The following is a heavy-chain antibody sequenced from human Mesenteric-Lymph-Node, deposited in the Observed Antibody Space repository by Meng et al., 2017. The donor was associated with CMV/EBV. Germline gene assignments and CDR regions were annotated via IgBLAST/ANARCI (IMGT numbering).Heavy chain of an antibody. CDR1: GFTFSSYA. CDR2: IYSGGSST. J-gene: IGHJ2*01. CDR3: AKDPEQRLGPLWYFDL. V-gene: IGHV3-23*03. Sequence: GESLKISCAASGFTFSSYAMSWVRQAPGKGLEWVSVIYSGGSSTYYADSVKGRFTISRDNSKNTLYLQMNSLRAEDTAVYYCAKDPEQRLGPLWYFDLWGRGTLVTVSS. D-gene: IGHD1-14*01.